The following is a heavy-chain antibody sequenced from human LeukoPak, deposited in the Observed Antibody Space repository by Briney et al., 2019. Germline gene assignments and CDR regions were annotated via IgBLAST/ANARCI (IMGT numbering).Heavy chain of an antibody. Sequence: PGGSLRLSCAASVFTVSSNYMSWVRQAPGKGLEWVSVIYSGGSTYYADSVKGRFTISRHNSKNTLYLQMNSLRAEDTAVYYCARHKEFWSGYYPSSYFDYWGQGTLVTVSS. J-gene: IGHJ4*02. CDR1: VFTVSSNY. D-gene: IGHD3-3*01. CDR2: IYSGGST. V-gene: IGHV3-53*04. CDR3: ARHKEFWSGYYPSSYFDY.